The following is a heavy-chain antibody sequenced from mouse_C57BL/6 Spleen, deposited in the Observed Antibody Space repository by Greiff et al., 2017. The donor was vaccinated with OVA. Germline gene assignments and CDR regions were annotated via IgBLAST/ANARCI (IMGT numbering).Heavy chain of an antibody. Sequence: QVQLQQPGAELVRPGTSVKLSCKASGYTFTSYWMHWVKQRPGQGLEWIGVIAPSDSYTNYNQKFKGKATLTVDTSSSTAYMQLSSLTSEDSAVYYCARRDDYAAMDYWGQGTSVTVSS. V-gene: IGHV1-59*01. J-gene: IGHJ4*01. CDR2: IAPSDSYT. CDR1: GYTFTSYW. CDR3: ARRDDYAAMDY.